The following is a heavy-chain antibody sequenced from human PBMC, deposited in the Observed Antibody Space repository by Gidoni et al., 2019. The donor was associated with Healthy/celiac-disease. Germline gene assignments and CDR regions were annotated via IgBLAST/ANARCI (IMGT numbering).Heavy chain of an antibody. D-gene: IGHD6-6*01. Sequence: QVQLVQSGAEVKKPGASVKVYCKASGYTFTGYYMHWVRQAPGQGLEWMGRINPNSGGTNYAQKFQGRVTMTRDTSISTAYMELSMLRSDDTAVYYCARARVTKQLGYNWFDPWGQGTLVTVSS. CDR1: GYTFTGYY. V-gene: IGHV1-2*06. J-gene: IGHJ5*02. CDR2: INPNSGGT. CDR3: ARARVTKQLGYNWFDP.